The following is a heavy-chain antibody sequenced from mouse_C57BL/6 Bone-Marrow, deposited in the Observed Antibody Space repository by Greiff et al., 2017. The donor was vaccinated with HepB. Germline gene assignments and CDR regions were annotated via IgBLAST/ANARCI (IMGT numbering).Heavy chain of an antibody. CDR2: ISYDGSN. CDR3: AREDYDYVSWFAY. V-gene: IGHV3-6*01. J-gene: IGHJ3*01. CDR1: GYSITSGYY. D-gene: IGHD2-4*01. Sequence: EVKLQESGPGLVKPSQSLSLTCSVTGYSITSGYYWNWIRQFPGNKLEWMGYISYDGSNNYNPSLKNRISITRDTSKNQFFLKLNSVTTEDTATYYCAREDYDYVSWFAYWGQGTLVTVSA.